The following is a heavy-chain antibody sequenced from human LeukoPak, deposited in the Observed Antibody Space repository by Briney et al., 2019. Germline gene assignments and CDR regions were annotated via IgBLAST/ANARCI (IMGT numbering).Heavy chain of an antibody. CDR1: GGSISSYY. J-gene: IGHJ3*02. Sequence: SETLSLTCTVSGGSISSYYWSWIRQPPGKGLEWIGYIYYSGSTNYNPPLKSRVTISVDTSKNQFSLKLSSVTAADTAVYYCARRPGPPLYYDFWSGYSANAFDIWGQGTMVTVSS. V-gene: IGHV4-59*08. CDR3: ARRPGPPLYYDFWSGYSANAFDI. CDR2: IYYSGST. D-gene: IGHD3-3*01.